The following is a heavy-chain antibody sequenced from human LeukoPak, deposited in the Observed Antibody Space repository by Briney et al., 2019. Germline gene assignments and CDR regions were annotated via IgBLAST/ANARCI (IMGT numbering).Heavy chain of an antibody. CDR2: ISGSGGST. J-gene: IGHJ4*02. V-gene: IGHV3-23*01. Sequence: GGSLRLSCAASGFTFSSYAMSWVRQAPGKGLEWVSAISGSGGSTYYADSVKGRFTNSRDNSKNTLYLQMNSLRAEDTAVYYCAKTIVRDTQPAPFDYWGQGTLVTVSS. D-gene: IGHD3-10*01. CDR1: GFTFSSYA. CDR3: AKTIVRDTQPAPFDY.